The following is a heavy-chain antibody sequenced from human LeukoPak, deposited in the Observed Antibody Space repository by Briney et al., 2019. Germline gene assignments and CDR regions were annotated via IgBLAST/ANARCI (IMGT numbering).Heavy chain of an antibody. Sequence: SETLSLTCSVSGDSITSRDYYWSWIRQPPGKGLEWIGYIYYSGSTSYNPSLKSRVTISVDTSKNQFSLKLSSVTAADTAVYYCARDRLYWGSLDYWGQGTLVTVSS. J-gene: IGHJ4*02. CDR2: IYYSGST. CDR1: GDSITSRDYY. V-gene: IGHV4-30-4*08. D-gene: IGHD2-8*02. CDR3: ARDRLYWGSLDY.